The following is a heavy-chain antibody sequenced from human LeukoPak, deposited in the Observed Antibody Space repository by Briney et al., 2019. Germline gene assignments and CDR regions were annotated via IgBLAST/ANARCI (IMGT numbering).Heavy chain of an antibody. CDR3: ARDRVAARPDWFDP. CDR2: IYTSGST. Sequence: SETLSLTCTVSGGSISSYYWSWIRQPAGKGLEWIGRIYTSGSTNYNPSLKSRVTMSVDTSKDQFSLKLSSVTAADTAVYYCARDRVAARPDWFDPWGQGTLVTVSS. CDR1: GGSISSYY. D-gene: IGHD6-6*01. J-gene: IGHJ5*02. V-gene: IGHV4-4*07.